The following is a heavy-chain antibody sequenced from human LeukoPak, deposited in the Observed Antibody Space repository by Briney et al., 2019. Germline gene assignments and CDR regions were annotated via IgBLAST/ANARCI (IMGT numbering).Heavy chain of an antibody. J-gene: IGHJ6*02. Sequence: GGSLRLSCVGSGFTAIAYALTWARQAPGKGLEWVSGISGGGVTTYYADSVKGRFTISRDNCKNTLYLQMNSLRADDTAIDYGARNQQLAGHSYSYSGLDVCGQGTTVTVSS. D-gene: IGHD3-10*01. CDR3: ARNQQLAGHSYSYSGLDV. CDR1: GFTAIAYA. CDR2: ISGGGVTT. V-gene: IGHV3-23*01.